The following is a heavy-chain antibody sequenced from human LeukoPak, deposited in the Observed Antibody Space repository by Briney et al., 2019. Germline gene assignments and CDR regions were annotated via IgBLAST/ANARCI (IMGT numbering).Heavy chain of an antibody. J-gene: IGHJ4*02. CDR3: SRDLRGRDDY. CDR1: GNYW. Sequence: PGGSLRLSCAASGNYWMHWVRQAPRKGLVWVSHINSDGSWTSYADSVKGRFTISKDNAKNTVYLQMNSLGAEDTAVYYCSRDLRGRDDYWGQGILVIVSS. V-gene: IGHV3-74*01. CDR2: INSDGSWT. D-gene: IGHD5-24*01.